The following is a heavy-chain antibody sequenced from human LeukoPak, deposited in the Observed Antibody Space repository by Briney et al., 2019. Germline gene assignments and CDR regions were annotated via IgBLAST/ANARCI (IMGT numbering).Heavy chain of an antibody. CDR2: TRNKANSHTT. V-gene: IGHV3-72*01. CDR3: ARVTVGARDAFDI. J-gene: IGHJ3*02. D-gene: IGHD1-26*01. Sequence: GGSLRLSCAASGFTFSDHYMDWVRQAPGKGLEWVGRTRNKANSHTTEYAASVKGRFTISRDDSKNSLYLQMNSLKTEDTAVYYCARVTVGARDAFDIWGQGTMVTVSS. CDR1: GFTFSDHY.